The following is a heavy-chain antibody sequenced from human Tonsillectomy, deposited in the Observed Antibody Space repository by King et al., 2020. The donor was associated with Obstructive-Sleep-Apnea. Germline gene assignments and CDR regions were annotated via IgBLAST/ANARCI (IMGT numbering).Heavy chain of an antibody. Sequence: EVQLVESGGGLVQPGRSLRLSCTAFGFTFDDYAMHWVRQAPGKGLEWVSGITWNSGTIAYADSVKGRFTISRDNAKNSLYLQMNSLRAEDTALYYCAKEGGIWGQGTMVTVSS. CDR1: GFTFDDYA. J-gene: IGHJ3*02. CDR2: ITWNSGTI. CDR3: AKEGGI. V-gene: IGHV3-9*01.